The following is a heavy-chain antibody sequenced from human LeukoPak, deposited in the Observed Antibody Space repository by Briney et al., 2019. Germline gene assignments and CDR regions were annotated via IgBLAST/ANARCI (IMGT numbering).Heavy chain of an antibody. CDR1: AGSISRSSYY. J-gene: IGHJ4*02. CDR2: IYYSGST. D-gene: IGHD3-10*01. CDR3: ARQGPYYYGSGSFDY. Sequence: PAETLSLTCTVSAGSISRSSYYWGWIRQPPGKGLEWIGGIYYSGSTYYNPSLKSRVTISVDTSKNQFSLKLSSVTAADTAVYYCARQGPYYYGSGSFDYWGQGTLVTVSS. V-gene: IGHV4-39*01.